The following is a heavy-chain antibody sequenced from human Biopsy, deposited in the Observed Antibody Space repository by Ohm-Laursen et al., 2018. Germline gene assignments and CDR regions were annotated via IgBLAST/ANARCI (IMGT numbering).Heavy chain of an antibody. CDR1: GDSICSYY. CDR3: AKDRGYYSDRTVPGYFDL. Sequence: SDTLSLTCTVSGDSICSYYWSWIRQPPGQGLQWIGYVYYTGSTDYNPSLQSRVTISVDTSKNHFSLRLRSVTPADTAIYYCAKDRGYYSDRTVPGYFDLGGRGTLVTVSS. J-gene: IGHJ2*01. D-gene: IGHD3-22*01. V-gene: IGHV4-59*01. CDR2: VYYTGST.